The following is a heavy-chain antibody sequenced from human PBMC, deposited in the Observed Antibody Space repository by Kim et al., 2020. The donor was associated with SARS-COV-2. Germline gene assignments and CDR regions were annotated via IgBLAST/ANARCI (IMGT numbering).Heavy chain of an antibody. V-gene: IGHV4-59*01. Sequence: SETLSLTCTVSGGSMNTYYWIWIRQPPEKGLEWIANIYYSGSTSYNPSLKSRVTISVDTSKNQFSLNLRSVTAADTAVYYCARAPSAAGYSYFVLDVWR. CDR1: GGSMNTYY. D-gene: IGHD6-25*01. CDR2: IYYSGST. CDR3: ARAPSAAGYSYFVLDV. J-gene: IGHJ6*02.